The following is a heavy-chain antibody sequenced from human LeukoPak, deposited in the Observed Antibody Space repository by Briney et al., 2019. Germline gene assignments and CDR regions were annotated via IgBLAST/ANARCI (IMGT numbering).Heavy chain of an antibody. V-gene: IGHV3-23*01. CDR2: IRRGVGST. D-gene: IGHD1-1*01. CDR1: GFTISSYD. J-gene: IGHJ4*02. CDR3: AKKGQADDNGKPD. Sequence: PGGSLRLSCAASGFTISSYDLSWVRQAPGKGLECVSAIRRGVGSTYYADSVKGRFTISRDNSKNTLYLQMNNLRADDTAVYYCAKKGQADDNGKPDWGQGTLVTVSS.